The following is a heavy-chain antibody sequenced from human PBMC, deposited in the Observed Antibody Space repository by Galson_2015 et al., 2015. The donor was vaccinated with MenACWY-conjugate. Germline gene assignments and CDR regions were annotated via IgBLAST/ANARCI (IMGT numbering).Heavy chain of an antibody. CDR2: ISYGGSDK. CDR3: ARGGGYCSGDSCYGVDY. Sequence: SLRLSCAASGFTFSSYAMHWVRQAPGKGLEWVAVISYGGSDKYYADSVKGPFTISRDNFKNTLYLQMNSLSTEDTAVYYCARGGGYCSGDSCYGVDYWGQGTLVTVSP. D-gene: IGHD2-15*01. CDR1: GFTFSSYA. V-gene: IGHV3-30*04. J-gene: IGHJ4*02.